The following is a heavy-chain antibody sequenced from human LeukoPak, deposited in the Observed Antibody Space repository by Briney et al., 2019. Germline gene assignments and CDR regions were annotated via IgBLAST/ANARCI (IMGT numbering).Heavy chain of an antibody. J-gene: IGHJ4*02. CDR2: ISSSGRTI. Sequence: PGGSLRLSCAASGYTFSTYEMRWVRQAPGKGLEWVSYISSSGRTIHYADSVKGRFTISRDNAKNSLYLQMHSLRAEDTALYYCARDGDIVVVPAALDYWRPGTLVTVSS. D-gene: IGHD2-2*01. V-gene: IGHV3-48*03. CDR3: ARDGDIVVVPAALDY. CDR1: GYTFSTYE.